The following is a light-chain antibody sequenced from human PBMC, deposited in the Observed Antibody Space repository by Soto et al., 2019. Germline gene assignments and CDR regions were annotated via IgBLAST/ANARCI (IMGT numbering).Light chain of an antibody. CDR3: QQYNVYWT. CDR2: KAS. Sequence: KMSQSPSTLSASVGDRVTITCRASQSINIWLAWYQQKPGRAPKLLIYKASTLESGVPSRFSGSGSGTEFTLTISSLQPDDFATYYCQQYNVYWTFGQGTKV. V-gene: IGKV1-5*03. CDR1: QSINIW. J-gene: IGKJ1*01.